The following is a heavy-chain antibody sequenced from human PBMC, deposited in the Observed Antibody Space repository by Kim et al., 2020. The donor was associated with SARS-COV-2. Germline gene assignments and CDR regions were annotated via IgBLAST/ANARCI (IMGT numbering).Heavy chain of an antibody. Sequence: KFQGRVTITADESTSTAYMELSSLRSEDTAVYYCARHHYDSSGYSEYFQHWGQGTLVTVSS. V-gene: IGHV1-69*01. J-gene: IGHJ1*01. D-gene: IGHD3-22*01. CDR3: ARHHYDSSGYSEYFQH.